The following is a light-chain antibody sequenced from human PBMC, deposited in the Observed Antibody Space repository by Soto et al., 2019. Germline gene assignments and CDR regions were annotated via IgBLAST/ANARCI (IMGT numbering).Light chain of an antibody. J-gene: IGKJ2*01. Sequence: EIVLTQSPGTLSLSPGERATLSCRASQSVSRSYLAWYQQRPGQAPRLLIYRAFTRATGIPDRFTRSGSGTDFTLTISRLDPEDFALYFCHQYDNAPQTYGQGTKLEIK. CDR2: RAF. CDR3: HQYDNAPQT. CDR1: QSVSRSY. V-gene: IGKV3-20*01.